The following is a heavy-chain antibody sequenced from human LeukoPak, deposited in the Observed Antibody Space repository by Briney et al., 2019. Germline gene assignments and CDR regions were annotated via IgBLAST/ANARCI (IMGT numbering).Heavy chain of an antibody. V-gene: IGHV1-18*01. CDR2: ISAYNGNT. CDR3: ARDPNRVTAIPGY. Sequence: GSVKVSCKASGYTFTNYGINWVRQAPGQGLEWMGWISAYNGNTNYAQKLQGRVTMTTDTSTSTAYMELRRLRSDDTAVYYCARDPNRVTAIPGYWGQGTLVTVSS. CDR1: GYTFTNYG. J-gene: IGHJ4*02. D-gene: IGHD2-21*02.